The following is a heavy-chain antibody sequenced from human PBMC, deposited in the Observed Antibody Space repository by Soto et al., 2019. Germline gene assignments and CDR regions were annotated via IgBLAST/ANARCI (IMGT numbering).Heavy chain of an antibody. CDR1: GYTFTSYG. CDR2: ISAYNGNT. D-gene: IGHD5-18*01. CDR3: ARGERGMFGGYSYGYDYYYYGMDV. J-gene: IGHJ6*02. Sequence: GASVKVSCKASGYTFTSYGISWVRQAPGQGLEWMGWISAYNGNTNYAQKFQGRVTITADESTSTAYMELSSLRSEDTAVYYCARGERGMFGGYSYGYDYYYYGMDVWGQGTTVTVSS. V-gene: IGHV1-18*01.